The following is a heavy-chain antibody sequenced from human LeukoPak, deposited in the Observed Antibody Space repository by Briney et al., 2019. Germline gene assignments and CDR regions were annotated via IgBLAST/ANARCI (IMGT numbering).Heavy chain of an antibody. CDR1: GGSIRSGSHY. CDR3: ARRWAFDI. J-gene: IGHJ3*02. Sequence: PSETLSLTCTVSGGSIRSGSHYWGWIRQPPGKGLEWIGNIYYSGSTYYNPSLKSRVTISVDTSKNQFSLKLSSVTAADTAVYFCARRWAFDIWGQGTMVTVSS. CDR2: IYYSGST. D-gene: IGHD2-15*01. V-gene: IGHV4-39*01.